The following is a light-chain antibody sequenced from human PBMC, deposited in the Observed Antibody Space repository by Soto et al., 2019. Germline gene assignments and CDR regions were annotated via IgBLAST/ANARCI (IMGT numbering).Light chain of an antibody. Sequence: QYALTQPRSVSGSPGQSVTISCTGTSSDVGGYNYVSWYQQHPGKAPKLMIYDVSKLPSGVPDRFSGSKSGNTASLTISGLQAEDEAYYYCCSYAGSYTWVCGTGAKVTLL. V-gene: IGLV2-11*01. J-gene: IGLJ1*01. CDR2: DVS. CDR3: CSYAGSYTWV. CDR1: SSDVGGYNY.